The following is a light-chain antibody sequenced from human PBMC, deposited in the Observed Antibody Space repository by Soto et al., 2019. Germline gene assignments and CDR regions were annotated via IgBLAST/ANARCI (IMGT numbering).Light chain of an antibody. CDR2: AAS. J-gene: IGKJ4*01. Sequence: DIQMTQSPSSLSASVGDRVTITCRASQSISSYLNWYQQKPGKAPKLLIYAASSLQSGVPSRFSCSGSGTDFTLTISSLQPEDFATYYCQRMVTFGGGTKVEIK. V-gene: IGKV1-39*01. CDR3: QRMVT. CDR1: QSISSY.